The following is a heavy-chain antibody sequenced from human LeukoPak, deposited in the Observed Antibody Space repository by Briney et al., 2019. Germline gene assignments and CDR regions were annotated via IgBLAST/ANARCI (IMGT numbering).Heavy chain of an antibody. J-gene: IGHJ4*02. V-gene: IGHV4-4*07. CDR2: IYTSGST. D-gene: IGHD3-22*01. CDR1: GGSISSYY. Sequence: SETLSLTCTVSGGSISSYYWSWIRQPAGKGLEWIGRIYTSGSTNYNPSLKSRVTISIDTSKNQFSLTLSSVTAADTAVYYCARGRDSRGYQFKGFDYWGQGTLVAVSS. CDR3: ARGRDSRGYQFKGFDY.